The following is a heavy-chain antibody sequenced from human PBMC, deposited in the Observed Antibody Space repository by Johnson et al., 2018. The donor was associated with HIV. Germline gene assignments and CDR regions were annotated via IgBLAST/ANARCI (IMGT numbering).Heavy chain of an antibody. V-gene: IGHV3-30*02. CDR1: GFTFSIYG. CDR2: IRYDGSNK. J-gene: IGHJ3*02. D-gene: IGHD1-26*01. Sequence: QEKLVESGGGVVQPGGSLRLSCAASGFTFSIYGMHWVRQAPGKGLEWVAFIRYDGSNKYYADSVKGRFTISRDNSKNTLYLQMYSLRAEDTAVYYCARALEVGATTANEAFDIWGQGTMVTVSS. CDR3: ARALEVGATTANEAFDI.